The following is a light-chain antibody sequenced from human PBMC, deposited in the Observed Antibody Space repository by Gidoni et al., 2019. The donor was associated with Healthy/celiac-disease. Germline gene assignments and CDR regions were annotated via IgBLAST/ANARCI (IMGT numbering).Light chain of an antibody. V-gene: IGKV1-27*01. CDR2: AAS. J-gene: IGKJ1*01. CDR3: QKYNSASWT. Sequence: DIQMTQSPSSLSASVGDRVTITCRASQGISNYSAWYQQKPGKVPKLLIYAASTLQSGVPSRFSGSGSGTDFTLTISSLQPEDVATYYWQKYNSASWTFGQGTKVEIK. CDR1: QGISNY.